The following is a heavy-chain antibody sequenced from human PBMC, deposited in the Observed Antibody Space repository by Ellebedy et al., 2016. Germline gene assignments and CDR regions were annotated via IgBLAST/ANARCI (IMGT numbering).Heavy chain of an antibody. CDR3: ARDSSPYSSGWLDAFDV. V-gene: IGHV3-7*01. CDR1: GSTFSTYW. D-gene: IGHD6-19*01. CDR2: IKQDGSEK. Sequence: GGSLRLSCAASGSTFSTYWMTWVRQAPGKGLEWVANIKQDGSEKYYVDSVKGRFTISRDNAKNSLYLQMNSLRAEDTALCYCARDSSPYSSGWLDAFDVWGQGTMVTVSS. J-gene: IGHJ3*01.